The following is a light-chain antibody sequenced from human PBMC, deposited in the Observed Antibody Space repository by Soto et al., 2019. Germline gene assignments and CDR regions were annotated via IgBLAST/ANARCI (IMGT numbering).Light chain of an antibody. CDR3: QQYQTYCT. CDR1: QTISSW. Sequence: DLQMTQSPSTLSASVGDRVTITCRASQTISSWLAWYQQKPGKAPKLLIYDVSTLESGVPSRFSGSGSGTEFTLTISSLQPDDFATYYCQQYQTYCTFGQGTKLAIK. V-gene: IGKV1-5*01. CDR2: DVS. J-gene: IGKJ2*02.